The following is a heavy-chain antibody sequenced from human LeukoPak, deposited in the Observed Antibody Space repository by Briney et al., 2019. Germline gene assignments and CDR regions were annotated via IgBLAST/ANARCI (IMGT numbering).Heavy chain of an antibody. J-gene: IGHJ4*02. Sequence: PGGSLRLSCAASGFTSSSYAMSWVRQAPGKGLEWVSTISGSGGTTYYTDSVRGRFTISRDNSRNTLYLQMNSLRAEDTAVYYCAKDQLNRFCSGGSCSITHDYWGQGTLVTVSS. CDR2: ISGSGGTT. CDR1: GFTSSSYA. D-gene: IGHD2-15*01. CDR3: AKDQLNRFCSGGSCSITHDY. V-gene: IGHV3-23*01.